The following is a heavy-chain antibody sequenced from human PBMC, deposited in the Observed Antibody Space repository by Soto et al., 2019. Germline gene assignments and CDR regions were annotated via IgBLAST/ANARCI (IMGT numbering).Heavy chain of an antibody. V-gene: IGHV1-2*04. CDR2: INPNSGGT. Sequence: ASVKVSCKASGYTFTGYYMHWVRQAPGQGLEWMGWINPNSGGTNYAQKFQGWVTMTRDTSISTAYMELSRLRSDDTAVYYCARGLTRGGYDWANGGNMFDYWGQGTLVTVSS. J-gene: IGHJ4*02. CDR1: GYTFTGYY. CDR3: ARGLTRGGYDWANGGNMFDY. D-gene: IGHD5-12*01.